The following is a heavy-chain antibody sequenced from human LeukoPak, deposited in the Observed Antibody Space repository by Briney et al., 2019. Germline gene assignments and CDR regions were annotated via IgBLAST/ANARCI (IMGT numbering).Heavy chain of an antibody. CDR3: ARESHSDYDILTGLDV. D-gene: IGHD3-9*01. CDR2: IISSGSTI. V-gene: IGHV3-11*01. Sequence: PGGSLRLSCAASGFTFSDYYMSWIRQAPGKGLEWVSYIISSGSTIYYADSVKGRFTISRDNAKNSLYLQMNSLRAEDTAVYYCARESHSDYDILTGLDVWGQGTTVTVSS. J-gene: IGHJ6*02. CDR1: GFTFSDYY.